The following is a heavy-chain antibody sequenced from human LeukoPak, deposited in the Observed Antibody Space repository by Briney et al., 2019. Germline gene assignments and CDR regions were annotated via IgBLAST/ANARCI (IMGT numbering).Heavy chain of an antibody. CDR2: INPKSGDT. J-gene: IGHJ4*02. D-gene: IGHD5/OR15-5a*01. V-gene: IGHV1-2*02. CDR3: ASRPDRTLLPFFDY. CDR1: GYTFSGYY. Sequence: ALVKVSCKASGYTFSGYYMHWVRQAPGQRLEGMGWINPKSGDTEYERKFQGRVTMTRDTSVSTVYMEVSRLTSDDTAVYYCASRPDRTLLPFFDYWGQGTLVTVS.